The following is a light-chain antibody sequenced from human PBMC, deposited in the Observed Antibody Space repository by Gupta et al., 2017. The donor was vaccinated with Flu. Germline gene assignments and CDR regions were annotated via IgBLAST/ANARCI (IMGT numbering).Light chain of an antibody. J-gene: IGKJ1*01. Sequence: EIVLTQSPGTLSLSPGERATLSCRASQSVSSSYLAWYQQKPGQAPRLLIYGASSRATGIPDRFSGSGCGTDLTLTISRLEPEDFAVYYCQQDGSSPGTFGQGTKVEIK. CDR3: QQDGSSPGT. CDR1: QSVSSSY. V-gene: IGKV3-20*01. CDR2: GAS.